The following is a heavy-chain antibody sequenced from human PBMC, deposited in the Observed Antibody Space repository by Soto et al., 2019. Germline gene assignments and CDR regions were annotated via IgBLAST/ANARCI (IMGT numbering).Heavy chain of an antibody. J-gene: IGHJ4*02. Sequence: EVPLVESGGGSVQPGGSLRLSCAASGFTFNSYSMHWVRQAPGKGLEWVSYITGSSSAIYYADSVKGRFTISRDNAKNSLSLQMNRLRDEDTAVYYCARGYCNGGSCYPGIYWGQGTLVSVSS. CDR3: ARGYCNGGSCYPGIY. D-gene: IGHD2-15*01. CDR1: GFTFNSYS. V-gene: IGHV3-48*02. CDR2: ITGSSSAI.